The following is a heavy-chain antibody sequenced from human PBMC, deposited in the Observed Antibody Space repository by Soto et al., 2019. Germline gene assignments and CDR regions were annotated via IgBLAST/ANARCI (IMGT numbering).Heavy chain of an antibody. CDR3: AREGGFGDPRYGMDV. Sequence: SETLSLTCPVSGGSISSYYWNWIRQPPGKGLEWIGDINYSGSTRYNPSLKSRVTISIDTSKNQFSLKLSSVTAADTAVYYCAREGGFGDPRYGMDVWGQGTTVTVSS. CDR2: INYSGST. V-gene: IGHV4-59*01. CDR1: GGSISSYY. D-gene: IGHD3-10*01. J-gene: IGHJ6*02.